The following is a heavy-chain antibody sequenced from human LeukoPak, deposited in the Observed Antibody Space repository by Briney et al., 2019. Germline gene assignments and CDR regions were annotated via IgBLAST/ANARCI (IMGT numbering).Heavy chain of an antibody. CDR1: GGTFSSYA. CDR2: IIPIFGTA. D-gene: IGHD2-15*01. V-gene: IGHV1-69*05. CDR3: ARDRMRYCSGGSCYSDY. J-gene: IGHJ4*02. Sequence: SVKVSCKASGGTFSSYAISWVRQAPGQGLEWMGRIIPIFGTANYAQKFQGRLTITTDESTSTAYMELSSLGSEDTAVYYCARDRMRYCSGGSCYSDYWGQGTLVTVSS.